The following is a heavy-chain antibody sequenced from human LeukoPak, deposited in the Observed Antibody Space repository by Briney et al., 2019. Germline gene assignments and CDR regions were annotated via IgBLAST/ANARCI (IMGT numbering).Heavy chain of an antibody. CDR1: GFTFSSYA. J-gene: IGHJ4*02. Sequence: GGSLRLSCAASGFTFSSYAMSWVRQAPGKGLEWVSTISGSGGSTYYADSVKGRFTISRDNSKNTLYMQMNSLRAEDTAVYYCAKLFKINFQVYYFDYWGQGTLVTVSS. CDR3: AKLFKINFQVYYFDY. CDR2: ISGSGGST. V-gene: IGHV3-23*01. D-gene: IGHD3-16*01.